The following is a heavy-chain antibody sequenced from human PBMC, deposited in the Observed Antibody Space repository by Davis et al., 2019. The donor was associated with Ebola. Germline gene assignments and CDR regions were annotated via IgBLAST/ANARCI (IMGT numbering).Heavy chain of an antibody. CDR3: VRDSGYYSHDY. V-gene: IGHV3-21*01. Sequence: PGGSLKLPCAASGFDFTYYIMNWIRQAPGKGLECVSYIGSTTNFIYYADSVKGRFTISRDNAKNTLSLQMNSLRVEDTAVYYCVRDSGYYSHDYWGHGTLVTVSS. CDR2: IGSTTNFI. CDR1: GFDFTYYI. J-gene: IGHJ4*01. D-gene: IGHD5-12*01.